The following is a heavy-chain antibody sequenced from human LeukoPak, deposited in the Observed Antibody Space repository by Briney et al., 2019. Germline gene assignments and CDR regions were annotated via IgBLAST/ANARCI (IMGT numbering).Heavy chain of an antibody. CDR2: INAGNGNT. Sequence: ASGKVSCKASGYTFTSYAMHWWRQAPGQRLKGMGWINAGNGNTKYSQKFQGRVTITRDTSASTAYMELSSLRSEDTAVYYCARDRVVRGVITNWFDPWGQGTLVTVSS. V-gene: IGHV1-3*01. CDR3: ARDRVVRGVITNWFDP. J-gene: IGHJ5*02. D-gene: IGHD3-10*01. CDR1: GYTFTSYA.